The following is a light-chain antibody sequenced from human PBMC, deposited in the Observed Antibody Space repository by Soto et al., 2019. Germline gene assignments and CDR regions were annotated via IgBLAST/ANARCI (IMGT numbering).Light chain of an antibody. V-gene: IGLV2-8*01. J-gene: IGLJ1*01. CDR3: SSYAGSNNFEV. CDR1: SSDVGGYNY. CDR2: DVS. Sequence: SVLTQPPSASGSPGQSVTISCTGTSSDVGGYNYVSWYQQHPGKAPKLMISDVSKRPSGVPDRFSGSKSGNTASLTVSGLQAEDEADYYCSSYAGSNNFEVFGTGTKVTVL.